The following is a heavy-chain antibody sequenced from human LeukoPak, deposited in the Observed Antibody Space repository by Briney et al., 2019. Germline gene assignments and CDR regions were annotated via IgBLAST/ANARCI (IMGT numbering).Heavy chain of an antibody. CDR2: VYYSGST. CDR1: SGFITAYY. J-gene: IGHJ4*02. Sequence: SETLSLTCSVSSGFITAYYWSWIRQPPGKGLEWIGYVYYSGSTEYNPSLRSRVTISLEMSTHQFSLNLTSVTAADTAVYYCATNTGTVFDYWGQGALVTVSS. V-gene: IGHV4-59*01. CDR3: ATNTGTVFDY. D-gene: IGHD7-27*01.